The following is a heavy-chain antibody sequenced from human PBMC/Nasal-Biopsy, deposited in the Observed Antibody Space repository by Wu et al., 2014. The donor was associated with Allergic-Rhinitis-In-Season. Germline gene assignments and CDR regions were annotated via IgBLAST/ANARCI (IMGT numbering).Heavy chain of an antibody. CDR1: GGSISSGGYS. CDR3: ARDNGVIAFDY. J-gene: IGHJ4*02. Sequence: TLSLTCAVSGGSISSGGYSWSWIRQPPGKGLEWIGYVYYSGSTYYNPSLKSRVTISVDTSKNQFSLKLSSVTAADTAVYYCARDNGVIAFDYWGQGTLVTVSS. D-gene: IGHD2-15*01. V-gene: IGHV4-30-4*07. CDR2: VYYSGST.